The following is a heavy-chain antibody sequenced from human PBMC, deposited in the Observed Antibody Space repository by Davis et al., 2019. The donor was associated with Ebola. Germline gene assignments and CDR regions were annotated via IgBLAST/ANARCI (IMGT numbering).Heavy chain of an antibody. V-gene: IGHV4-39*01. CDR3: ARHASREMSTWYIDY. Sequence: PSETLSLTCTVSGGSVSSSSYYWGWVRQPPGKGLEWIGSIYYSGSTYQNPSLKNRVTILVDTSNNQFSLKLSSVTAADTAVYYCARHASREMSTWYIDYWGQGTLVTVSS. D-gene: IGHD2/OR15-2a*01. J-gene: IGHJ4*02. CDR1: GGSVSSSSYY. CDR2: IYYSGST.